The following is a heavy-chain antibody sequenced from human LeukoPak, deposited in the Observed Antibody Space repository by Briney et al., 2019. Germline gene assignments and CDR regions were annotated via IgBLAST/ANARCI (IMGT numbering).Heavy chain of an antibody. Sequence: GGSLRLSCAVSRFTFSNYAMNWVRQAPGKGLEWVSGISSSGGSTYYADSVKGRFTISRDNSKNTLYLQMNSLRAEDTAEYYCAKDREVIYSSGAFDIWGQGTMVTVSS. J-gene: IGHJ3*02. V-gene: IGHV3-23*01. CDR3: AKDREVIYSSGAFDI. D-gene: IGHD3-10*01. CDR1: RFTFSNYA. CDR2: ISSSGGST.